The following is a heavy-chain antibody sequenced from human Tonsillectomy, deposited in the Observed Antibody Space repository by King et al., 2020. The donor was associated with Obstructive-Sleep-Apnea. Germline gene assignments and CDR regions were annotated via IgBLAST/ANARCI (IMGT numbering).Heavy chain of an antibody. Sequence: VQLQESGPGLVKPSETLSLTCTVSGGSISSYYWSWIRQPPGKGLAWIGYIYYSGRTNYNPSLQSRVTISVDTSKNQFSLKLSSVTAAATAGYYCAREGVGGGSGFDYWGQGTLVTVSS. D-gene: IGHD2-15*01. J-gene: IGHJ4*02. CDR3: AREGVGGGSGFDY. CDR1: GGSISSYY. CDR2: IYYSGRT. V-gene: IGHV4-59*12.